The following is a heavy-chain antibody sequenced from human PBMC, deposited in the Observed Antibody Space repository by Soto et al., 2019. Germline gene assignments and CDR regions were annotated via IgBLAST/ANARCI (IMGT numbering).Heavy chain of an antibody. D-gene: IGHD2-21*02. J-gene: IGHJ4*02. CDR2: ISYDGTNK. Sequence: QVQLVESGGGVVQPGRSLRLSCAASGFTFSSYGIHWVRQAPGKGLEWVAVISYDGTNKYYADSVKGRFTISRDNSKNSLYLQMHSLRAEDTAVYYCAKDHASPYCGGDCYSGVVGGNFDYWGQGTLVTVSS. CDR3: AKDHASPYCGGDCYSGVVGGNFDY. V-gene: IGHV3-30*18. CDR1: GFTFSSYG.